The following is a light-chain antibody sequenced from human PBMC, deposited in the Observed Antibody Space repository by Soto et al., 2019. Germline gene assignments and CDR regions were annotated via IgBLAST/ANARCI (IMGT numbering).Light chain of an antibody. CDR1: QSVSSK. V-gene: IGKV3-11*01. J-gene: IGKJ5*01. CDR2: DAS. Sequence: EIAMTQSPATLSVSPGERATLSCRASQSVSSKLAWYQQKPGQAPRLLIYDASTRATGIPARFSGSGSGTDFTLTISSLEPEDFAVYYCQQRSNWLITFGQGTRLEIK. CDR3: QQRSNWLIT.